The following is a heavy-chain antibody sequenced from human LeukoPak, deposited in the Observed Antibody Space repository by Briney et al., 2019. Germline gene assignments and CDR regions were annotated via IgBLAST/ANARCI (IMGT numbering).Heavy chain of an antibody. CDR3: ARRVGADYFDF. J-gene: IGHJ4*02. Sequence: SETLSLTCSVSGGSISSYYWSWIRQPQGKGLEWIGYIFYSGSTNYNPSLKSQVTISVDTSKNQFSLKLSSVTAADTAVYYCARRVGADYFDFWGQGTLVTVSS. CDR2: IFYSGST. V-gene: IGHV4-59*01. CDR1: GGSISSYY. D-gene: IGHD1-26*01.